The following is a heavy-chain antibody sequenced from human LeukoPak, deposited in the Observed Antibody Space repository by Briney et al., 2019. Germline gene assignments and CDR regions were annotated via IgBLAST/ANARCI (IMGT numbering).Heavy chain of an antibody. V-gene: IGHV4-31*03. CDR3: ARVGVAAKSSRYFDY. CDR2: IHYSGST. Sequence: SQTLSLTCTVSGGSISNGDYYWSWIRQHQGKDLEWNGYIHYSGSTYYNPSLKSRITISVDTSKKQFSLKLSSVTAADTAVYYCARVGVAAKSSRYFDYWGQGTLVTVSS. J-gene: IGHJ4*02. D-gene: IGHD2-15*01. CDR1: GGSISNGDYY.